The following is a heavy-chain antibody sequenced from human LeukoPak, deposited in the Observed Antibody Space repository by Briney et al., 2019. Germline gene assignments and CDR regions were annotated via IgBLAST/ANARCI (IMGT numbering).Heavy chain of an antibody. V-gene: IGHV3-74*01. CDR1: GFTLSSYW. Sequence: HPGESLRLSCAASGFTLSSYWMHWVRQAPGKRLVWVSCINGDGSTTKYADSVKGRFTISRDNAKNSLYLQMNSLRAEDTALYHCAREGASGGWFDPWGQGTLVTVSS. CDR3: AREGASGGWFDP. J-gene: IGHJ5*02. D-gene: IGHD2-15*01. CDR2: INGDGSTT.